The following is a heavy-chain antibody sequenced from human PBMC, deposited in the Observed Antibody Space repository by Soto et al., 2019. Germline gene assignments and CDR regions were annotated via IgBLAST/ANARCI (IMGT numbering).Heavy chain of an antibody. V-gene: IGHV3-23*01. D-gene: IGHD1-20*01. CDR2: ISCSGGST. CDR1: GFSCSSYA. CDR3: ANRVGITGNPVSQLDGY. J-gene: IGHJ4*02. Sequence: GGSLSRSCATAGFSCSSYAMSWVRHAPGKGVVWVSAISCSGGSTYYADSVKGRFTISRDNSKNTLYLQMNSLRAEDTAVYYCANRVGITGNPVSQLDGYWGQGTPVPAPS.